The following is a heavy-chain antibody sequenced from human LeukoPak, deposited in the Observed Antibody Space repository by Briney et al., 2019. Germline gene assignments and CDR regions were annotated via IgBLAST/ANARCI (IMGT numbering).Heavy chain of an antibody. Sequence: SQTLSLTCTVSGGSISSGDYYWSWIRQPPGKGLEWIGYIYYSGSTYYNPSLKSRVTISEDTSKNQFSLKLSSVTAADTAVYYCARDPPNTFRGAFDIWGQGTMVTVSS. CDR3: ARDPPNTFRGAFDI. D-gene: IGHD3-16*01. CDR1: GGSISSGDYY. CDR2: IYYSGST. V-gene: IGHV4-30-4*08. J-gene: IGHJ3*02.